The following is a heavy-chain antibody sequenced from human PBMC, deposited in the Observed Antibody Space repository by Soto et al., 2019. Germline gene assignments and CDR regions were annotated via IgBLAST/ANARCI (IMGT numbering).Heavy chain of an antibody. V-gene: IGHV3-23*01. CDR1: GFTFSNYA. CDR3: ASRNGDGDSAYYYYYYMDV. D-gene: IGHD4-17*01. CDR2: ISGSGSST. Sequence: EVQLLESGGGLIQPGGSLRLSCAASGFTFSNYAMNWVRQAPGKGLEWVSVISGSGSSTYYADSVKGRFTIARDNSKKTLYLQMSSMRAEDTAVYYCASRNGDGDSAYYYYYYMDVWGKGTTVTVSS. J-gene: IGHJ6*03.